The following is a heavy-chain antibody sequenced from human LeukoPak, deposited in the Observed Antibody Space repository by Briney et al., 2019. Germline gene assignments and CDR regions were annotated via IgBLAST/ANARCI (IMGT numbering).Heavy chain of an antibody. CDR3: AKVGYVEDTAKVGHYFDY. J-gene: IGHJ4*02. Sequence: GGSLRLSCATSGFTFRNYGVHWVRQAPGKGLEWVAVISNDGRNKYYADSVKGRFTISRDNSKNTLYLQMNSLRPEDTAVYYCAKVGYVEDTAKVGHYFDYWGRGTLVTVSS. CDR2: ISNDGRNK. CDR1: GFTFRNYG. D-gene: IGHD5-18*01. V-gene: IGHV3-30*18.